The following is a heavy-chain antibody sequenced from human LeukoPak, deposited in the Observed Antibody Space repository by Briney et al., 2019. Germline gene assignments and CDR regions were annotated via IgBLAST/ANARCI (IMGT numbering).Heavy chain of an antibody. J-gene: IGHJ4*02. D-gene: IGHD3-16*01. CDR3: VAHQGHCYDDRCGPY. CDR1: GITFSGFG. V-gene: IGHV3-30*02. Sequence: PGGSLRLSCAGSGITFSGFGMHWVRQAPGKGLEWVAFIQNDAMFIEYADSVRGRFTVSRDNSRNTLFLQMNRLRTEDTAVYYCVAHQGHCYDDRCGPYLGQGTLVTVSS. CDR2: IQNDAMFI.